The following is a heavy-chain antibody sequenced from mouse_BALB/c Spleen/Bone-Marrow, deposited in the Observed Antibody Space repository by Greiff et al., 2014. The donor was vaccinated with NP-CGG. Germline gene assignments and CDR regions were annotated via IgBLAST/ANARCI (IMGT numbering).Heavy chain of an antibody. D-gene: IGHD1-1*01. J-gene: IGHJ2*01. CDR1: GYTFTNYW. Sequence: VQLQQSGAELAKPGASVKMSCKASGYTFTNYWMHWVKQRPGQGLEWIGYINPSTGYTEYNQKFKDKATLTADKSSSTAYMQLSSLTSEDSAVNYCARIYYYGRDYWGQGTTLTVSS. CDR2: INPSTGYT. CDR3: ARIYYYGRDY. V-gene: IGHV1-7*01.